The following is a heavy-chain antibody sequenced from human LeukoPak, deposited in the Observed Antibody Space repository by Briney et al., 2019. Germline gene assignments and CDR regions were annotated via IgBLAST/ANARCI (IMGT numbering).Heavy chain of an antibody. V-gene: IGHV3-21*01. CDR1: GFTFSSYS. D-gene: IGHD4-17*01. CDR2: ISSSSCYI. J-gene: IGHJ4*02. CDR3: ARDYGDYAVYFDY. Sequence: PGGSLRLSCAASGFTFSSYSMNWVRQAPGKGLEWVSSISSSSCYIYYADSVKGRFTISRDNAKNSLYLQMNSLRAEDTAVYYCARDYGDYAVYFDYWGQGTLVTVSS.